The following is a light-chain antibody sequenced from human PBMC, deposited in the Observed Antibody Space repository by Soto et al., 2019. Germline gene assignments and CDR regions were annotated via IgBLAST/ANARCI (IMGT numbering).Light chain of an antibody. CDR3: CSYAGSSTWM. CDR1: SSDVGSYNF. Sequence: QSALTQPASVSGSPGQSITISCTGTSSDVGSYNFVSWYQQHPGKAPKVMIYEGSKRPSGVSNRFSGSKSGKTASLTISGLQAEDEADYYCCSYAGSSTWMFGGGTKLTVL. CDR2: EGS. V-gene: IGLV2-23*01. J-gene: IGLJ3*02.